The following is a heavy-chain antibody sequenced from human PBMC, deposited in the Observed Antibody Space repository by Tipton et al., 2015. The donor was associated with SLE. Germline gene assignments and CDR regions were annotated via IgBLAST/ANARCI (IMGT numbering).Heavy chain of an antibody. CDR1: GFTFSSYG. V-gene: IGHV3-33*01. CDR2: IWYDGSNK. Sequence: SGFTFSSYGMHWVRQAPGKGLEWVAVIWYDGSNKYYADSVKGRFTISRDNSKNTLYLQMNSLRAEDTAVYYCAGDKWLRLERAYDAFDIWGQGTMVTVSS. D-gene: IGHD5-12*01. J-gene: IGHJ3*02. CDR3: AGDKWLRLERAYDAFDI.